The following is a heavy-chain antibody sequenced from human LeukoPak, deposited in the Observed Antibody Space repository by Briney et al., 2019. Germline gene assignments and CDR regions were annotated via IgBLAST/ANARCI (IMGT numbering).Heavy chain of an antibody. CDR3: AKDDRWEPADYYYCYMDV. V-gene: IGHV3-30*04. J-gene: IGHJ6*03. CDR2: ISYDGSNK. Sequence: GGSLRLSCAASGFTFSSYAMHWVRQAPGKGLEWVAVISYDGSNKYYADSVKGRFTISRDNSKNTLYLQMNSLRAEDTAVYYCAKDDRWEPADYYYCYMDVWGKGATVTVSS. CDR1: GFTFSSYA. D-gene: IGHD1-26*01.